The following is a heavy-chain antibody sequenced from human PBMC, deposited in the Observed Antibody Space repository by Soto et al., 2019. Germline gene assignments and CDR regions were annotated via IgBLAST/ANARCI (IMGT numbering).Heavy chain of an antibody. CDR3: ARDPRYYGSGYYYSDS. V-gene: IGHV1-18*04. Sequence: QVQLVQSGAEVKKPGASVKVSCKASGYTFISYGISWVRQAPGQGLEWVGWMSAFTGKADYAQIFQDRVTMTTDTSTSTAYMELRSLRSDDTAVYYCARDPRYYGSGYYYSDSWGQGTLVTVSS. D-gene: IGHD3-10*01. CDR2: MSAFTGKA. J-gene: IGHJ1*01. CDR1: GYTFISYG.